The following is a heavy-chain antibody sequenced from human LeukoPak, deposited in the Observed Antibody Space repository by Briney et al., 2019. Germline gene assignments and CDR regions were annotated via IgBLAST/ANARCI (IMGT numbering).Heavy chain of an antibody. J-gene: IGHJ4*02. CDR3: STAKFDN. V-gene: IGHV3-7*01. CDR2: IKESGSEK. Sequence: GGSLRLSCAASGFTFDYYWMTWVRQAPGKGLEWLANIKESGSEKYYVDSVKGRFTISRDNAKNSLYLQMNSLRAEDTAVYYCSTAKFDNWGQGTLVTVSS. CDR1: GFTFDYYW.